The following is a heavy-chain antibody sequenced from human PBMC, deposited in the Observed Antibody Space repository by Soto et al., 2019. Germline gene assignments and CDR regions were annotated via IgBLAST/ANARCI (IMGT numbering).Heavy chain of an antibody. CDR1: GYTFTSYD. Sequence: ASVKVSCKASGYTFTSYDINWVRQATGQGLEWMGWMNPNSGNTGYAQKFQGRVTMTRNTSISTAYMELSSLRSEDTAVYYCARGLRTIFGVVIYYYYYGMDVWGQVTTVTFSS. J-gene: IGHJ6*02. V-gene: IGHV1-8*01. CDR3: ARGLRTIFGVVIYYYYYGMDV. CDR2: MNPNSGNT. D-gene: IGHD3-3*01.